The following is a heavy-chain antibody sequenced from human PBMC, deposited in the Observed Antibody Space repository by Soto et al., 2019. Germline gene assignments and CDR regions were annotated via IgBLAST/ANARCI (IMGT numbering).Heavy chain of an antibody. J-gene: IGHJ4*02. CDR2: ISGSGGST. CDR1: GFTFSSYA. D-gene: IGHD2-21*02. V-gene: IGHV3-23*01. CDR3: AKDLVVTPRYFDY. Sequence: GGSLRLSCAASGFTFSSYAMSWVRQAPGKGLEWVSAISGSGGSTYYADSVKGRFTIPRDNSKNTLYLQMNSLRAEDTAVYYCAKDLVVTPRYFDYWGQGTLVTVSS.